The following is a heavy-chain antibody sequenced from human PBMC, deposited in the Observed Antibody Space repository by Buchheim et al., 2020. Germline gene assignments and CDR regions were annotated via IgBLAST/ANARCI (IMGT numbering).Heavy chain of an antibody. CDR2: ISGSGGST. CDR1: GFTFSSYA. D-gene: IGHD6-19*01. J-gene: IGHJ6*02. CDR3: AKEGSSGWLYYYYYYGMDV. Sequence: EVQLLESGGGLVQPGGSLRLSCAASGFTFSSYAMSWVRQAPGKGLEWVSAISGSGGSTYYADSVKGRFTISRDNSKNTLYMQMNSLRAEDTAVYYCAKEGSSGWLYYYYYYGMDVWGQGTT. V-gene: IGHV3-23*01.